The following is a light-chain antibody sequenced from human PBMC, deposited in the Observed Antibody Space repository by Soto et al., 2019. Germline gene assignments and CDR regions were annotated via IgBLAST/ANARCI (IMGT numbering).Light chain of an antibody. CDR2: GAS. J-gene: IGKJ1*01. CDR1: QSVSSK. CDR3: QQYKDWPTWT. Sequence: EIVMTQSPATLSVSPGERATLSCRASQSVSSKLAWYQQKPGPAPRLLIYGASTRATGIPARFSGSGSGTEFTLTISSLQSEDFAVYYCQQYKDWPTWTFGQGTKVEI. V-gene: IGKV3-15*01.